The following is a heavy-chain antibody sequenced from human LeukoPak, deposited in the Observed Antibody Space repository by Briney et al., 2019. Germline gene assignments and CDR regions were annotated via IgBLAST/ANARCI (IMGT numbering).Heavy chain of an antibody. Sequence: GGSLRLSCAASGFTFSSYWMTWVRQAPGKGLEWVANIKQDGSEKYYVDSVKGRFSISRDNAKNSLYLQMNSLRAEDTAVYYCARGYDSRGDLFDYWGQGTLVTVSS. V-gene: IGHV3-7*04. CDR1: GFTFSSYW. D-gene: IGHD3-22*01. CDR3: ARGYDSRGDLFDY. J-gene: IGHJ4*02. CDR2: IKQDGSEK.